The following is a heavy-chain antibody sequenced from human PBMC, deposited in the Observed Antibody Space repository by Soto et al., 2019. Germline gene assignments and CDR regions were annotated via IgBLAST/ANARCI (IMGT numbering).Heavy chain of an antibody. D-gene: IGHD3-16*01. CDR2: INPSGGST. CDR3: AWGGHDYFYGMDV. CDR1: GYTFTSYY. J-gene: IGHJ6*02. Sequence: QVQLVQSGAEVKKPGASVKVSCKASGYTFTSYYMHWVRQAPGQGLEWMGIINPSGGSTSYAQKFQGRVTMTRDTSTSTVYMELSSLRSEHTAVYYCAWGGHDYFYGMDVWGQGTTVTVSS. V-gene: IGHV1-46*01.